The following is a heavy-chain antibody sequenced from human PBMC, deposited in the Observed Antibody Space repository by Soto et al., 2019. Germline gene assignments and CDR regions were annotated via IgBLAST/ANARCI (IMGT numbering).Heavy chain of an antibody. V-gene: IGHV4-59*01. D-gene: IGHD1-26*01. Sequence: SDTLYLTCTVSGDSISTYYWHWIRLPPGKGLEWIGYIYYTGDTNYNPSLKSRVTISLDTSKNQFSLKLSSVTAADTAVYYCARDPSGHPPLYRFDPWGQGTLVTVSS. CDR2: IYYTGDT. CDR3: ARDPSGHPPLYRFDP. J-gene: IGHJ5*02. CDR1: GDSISTYY.